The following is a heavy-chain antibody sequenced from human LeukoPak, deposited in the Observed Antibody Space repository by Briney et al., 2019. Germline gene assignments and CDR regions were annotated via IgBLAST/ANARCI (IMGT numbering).Heavy chain of an antibody. CDR2: ISSSGTTI. V-gene: IGHV3-11*04. J-gene: IGHJ5*02. CDR1: GFTFSDYY. Sequence: PGGSLRLSCAASGFTFSDYYMHWIRQAPGKGLEWLSYISSSGTTIYYADSVKGRFTISRDNAKNLLYLQMNSLRAEDTAVYYCARDPSYSSSSRWFDPWGQGTLVTVSS. CDR3: ARDPSYSSSSRWFDP. D-gene: IGHD6-13*01.